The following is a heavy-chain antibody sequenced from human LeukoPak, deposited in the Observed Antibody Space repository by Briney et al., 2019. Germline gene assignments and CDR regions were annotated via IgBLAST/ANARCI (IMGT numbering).Heavy chain of an antibody. CDR1: GGSISSTIYY. CDR3: ARGLYGGYDYFDY. J-gene: IGHJ4*02. D-gene: IGHD5-12*01. V-gene: IGHV4-39*07. Sequence: PSETLSLTCTVSGGSISSTIYYWGWIRQPPGKGLEWIGSIYYRGSTYYNPSLKSRVAISVDTSKNQFSLKLSSVTAADTAVYYCARGLYGGYDYFDYWGQGTLVTVSS. CDR2: IYYRGST.